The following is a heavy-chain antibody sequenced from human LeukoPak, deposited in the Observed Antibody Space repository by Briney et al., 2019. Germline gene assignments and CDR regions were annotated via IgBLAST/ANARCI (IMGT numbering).Heavy chain of an antibody. D-gene: IGHD1-26*01. CDR2: VWYDGSNI. J-gene: IGHJ4*02. Sequence: PGGSLRLSCAASGFTFSTYGMHWVRQAPGKGLEWVAVVWYDGSNIQYVDSVEGRFTISRDNSKSTLYLQMNSLTAEDTAVYYCARGGYSGTYYFDYWGQGTLVTVSS. CDR1: GFTFSTYG. V-gene: IGHV3-33*01. CDR3: ARGGYSGTYYFDY.